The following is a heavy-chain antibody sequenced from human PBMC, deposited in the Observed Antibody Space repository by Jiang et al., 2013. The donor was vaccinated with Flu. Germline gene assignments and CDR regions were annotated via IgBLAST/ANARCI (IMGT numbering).Heavy chain of an antibody. J-gene: IGHJ4*01. CDR2: ISGHNGNT. CDR3: ARDYYVWGSYRQGFDY. V-gene: IGHV1-18*01. D-gene: IGHD3-16*02. Sequence: GAEVKKPGASVKVSCKASGYTFTSYIISWVRQAPGQGPEWMGWISGHNGNTKYAQKFQGRFNMTIDTSTSTAYMELRSLRSDDTAVYFCARDYYVWGSYRQGFDYWG. CDR1: GYTFTSYI.